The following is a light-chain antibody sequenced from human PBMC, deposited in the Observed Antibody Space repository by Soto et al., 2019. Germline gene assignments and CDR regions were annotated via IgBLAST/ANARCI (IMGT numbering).Light chain of an antibody. J-gene: IGLJ1*01. Sequence: QSVLTQPPSVSAAPGQKVTISCSGSSSNIGNNYVSWYQQLPGTAPKLLIYDNNKRPSGIPDRFSGSKSGTSATLGITGLQTGDEADYYCGTWDGSLSVYGVGTGTKV. CDR3: GTWDGSLSVYG. V-gene: IGLV1-51*01. CDR2: DNN. CDR1: SSNIGNNY.